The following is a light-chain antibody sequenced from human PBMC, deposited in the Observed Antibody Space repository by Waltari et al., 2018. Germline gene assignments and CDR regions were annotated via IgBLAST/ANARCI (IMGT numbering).Light chain of an antibody. J-gene: IGLJ3*02. Sequence: LVLTQSPSASASLGASVKLTCTLSSGYSSNVIAWLQQQPGKGPQYLMKVNSDGSHRKGDDIPDRFSASNSGTEYYLTISSLQSEDEADYYCQTGGHGTWVFGGGTKLTVL. CDR2: VNSDGSH. V-gene: IGLV4-69*01. CDR1: SGYSSNV. CDR3: QTGGHGTWV.